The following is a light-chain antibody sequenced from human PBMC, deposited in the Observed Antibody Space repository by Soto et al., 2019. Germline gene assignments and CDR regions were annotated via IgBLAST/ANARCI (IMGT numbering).Light chain of an antibody. Sequence: IVLTQSPGTLSLSPGERATLSCRASQSVSSSYLAWYQQNPGQAPSLLIYGASSRATGIPDRFSGSGSGTDLTLTISRLEPEDFAVYYCQQYGSSPWMFGQGTKVEIK. J-gene: IGKJ1*01. CDR1: QSVSSSY. V-gene: IGKV3-20*01. CDR3: QQYGSSPWM. CDR2: GAS.